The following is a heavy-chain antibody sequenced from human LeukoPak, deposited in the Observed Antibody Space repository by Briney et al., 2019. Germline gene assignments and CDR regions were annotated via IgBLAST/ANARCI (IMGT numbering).Heavy chain of an antibody. CDR1: GGSIGNYF. Sequence: SETLSLTCTVSGGSIGNYFWSWIRQPPGKGLEWIGFITYSGSTDHNPSLKSRVTISVDTSKNQFSLKLSSVTAADTAVYYCARDGGADAMRYWGQGTLVTVSS. D-gene: IGHD4/OR15-4a*01. J-gene: IGHJ4*02. CDR2: ITYSGST. CDR3: ARDGGADAMRY. V-gene: IGHV4-59*01.